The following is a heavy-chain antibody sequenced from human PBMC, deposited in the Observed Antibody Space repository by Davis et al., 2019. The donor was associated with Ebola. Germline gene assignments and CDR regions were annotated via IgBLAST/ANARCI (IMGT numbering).Heavy chain of an antibody. Sequence: SGPTLVKPTQTLTLTCTFSGFSLSTSGMCVSWIRQPPGKALEWLARIDWDDDKYYSTSLKTRLTISKDTSKNQVVLTMTNMDPVDTATYYCARIPLYCSGGSCYPSAFDIWGQGTMVTVSS. CDR2: IDWDDDK. CDR1: GFSLSTSGMC. J-gene: IGHJ3*02. CDR3: ARIPLYCSGGSCYPSAFDI. D-gene: IGHD2-15*01. V-gene: IGHV2-70*11.